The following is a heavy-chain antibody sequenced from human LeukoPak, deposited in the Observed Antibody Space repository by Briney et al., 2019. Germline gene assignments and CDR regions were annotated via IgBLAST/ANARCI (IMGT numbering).Heavy chain of an antibody. CDR2: INHSGST. CDR3: ARGSKPFGPPFPDY. CDR1: GGSFSGYY. V-gene: IGHV4-34*01. D-gene: IGHD3-3*01. J-gene: IGHJ4*02. Sequence: PSETLSLTCAVYGGSFSGYYWSWIRQPPGKGLEWIGEINHSGSTNYNPSLKSRVTISVGTSKNQFSLKLSSVTAADTAVYYCARGSKPFGPPFPDYWGQGTLVTVSS.